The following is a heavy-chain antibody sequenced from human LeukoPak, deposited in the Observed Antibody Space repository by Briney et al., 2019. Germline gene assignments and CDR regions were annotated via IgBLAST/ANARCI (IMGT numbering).Heavy chain of an antibody. J-gene: IGHJ4*02. V-gene: IGHV5-51*01. CDR2: IYPGDSDT. Sequence: GESLKISCKGSGYRFTSYWIGWVRRLPGKGLEWMGIIYPGDSDTRYSPSFQGQVTISADKSISTAYLQWSSLKASDTAMYYYARNLGAAAGTVDYWGQGTLVTVSS. D-gene: IGHD6-13*01. CDR1: GYRFTSYW. CDR3: ARNLGAAAGTVDY.